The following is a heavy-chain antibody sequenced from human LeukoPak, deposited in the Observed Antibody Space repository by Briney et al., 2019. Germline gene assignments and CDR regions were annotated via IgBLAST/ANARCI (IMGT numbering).Heavy chain of an antibody. D-gene: IGHD5-18*01. CDR3: ARGIQLWSDLDY. V-gene: IGHV1-3*01. Sequence: ASVKVSCKASGYTFTSYAMHWVRQAPGQRLEWMGWINAGNGNTKYSQKFQGRVTITRDTSASTAYMELSSLRSEDTAVYYCARGIQLWSDLDYWGQGTLVTVSS. CDR2: INAGNGNT. CDR1: GYTFTSYA. J-gene: IGHJ4*02.